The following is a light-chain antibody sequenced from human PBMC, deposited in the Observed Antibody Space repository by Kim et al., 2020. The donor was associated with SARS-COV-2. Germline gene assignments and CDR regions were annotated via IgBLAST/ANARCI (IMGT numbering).Light chain of an antibody. CDR3: QLWDSSSDHVV. J-gene: IGLJ2*01. CDR2: YDS. CDR1: KIGSKS. V-gene: IGLV3-21*01. Sequence: SYELTQPPSVSVAPGTTATITCGGNKIGSKSVHWYRQKPGQAPVVVIYYDSDRPSGIPDRFSGSNSGNTATLTIHMVEAGDEADYFCQLWDSSSDHVVFGGGTKVT.